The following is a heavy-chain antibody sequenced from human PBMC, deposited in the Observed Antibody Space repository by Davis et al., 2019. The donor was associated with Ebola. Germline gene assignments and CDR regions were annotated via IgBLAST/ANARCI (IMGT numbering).Heavy chain of an antibody. CDR2: IYYSGST. CDR1: GGSISSYY. Sequence: MPSETLSLTCTVSGGSISSYYWSWIRQPPGKGLKWIGYIYYSGSTNYNPSLKSRVTISVDTSKNQFSLKLSSVTAADTAVYYCASLGYCSSTSCYGGLDYWGQGTLVTVSS. D-gene: IGHD2-2*01. V-gene: IGHV4-59*01. CDR3: ASLGYCSSTSCYGGLDY. J-gene: IGHJ4*02.